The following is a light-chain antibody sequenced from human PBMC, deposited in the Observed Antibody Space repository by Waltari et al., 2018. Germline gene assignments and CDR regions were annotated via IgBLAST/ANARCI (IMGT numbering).Light chain of an antibody. J-gene: IGKJ4*01. V-gene: IGKV1-5*03. CDR3: QQYNSYSLLT. CDR2: KAS. CDR1: QSISNW. Sequence: DIQITQSPSTLSASVGDRFTITCRASQSISNWLVWYQQKPGKAPKLLIYKASTLESGVPSRFSGSGSGTEFTLTISSLQPDDFATYYCQQYNSYSLLTFGGGTKVEIK.